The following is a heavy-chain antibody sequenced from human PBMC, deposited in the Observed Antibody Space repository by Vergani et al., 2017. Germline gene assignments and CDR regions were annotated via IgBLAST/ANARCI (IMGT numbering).Heavy chain of an antibody. J-gene: IGHJ2*01. Sequence: QVQLVESGGGVVQPGRSLRLSCAASGFTFSSYGMHWVRQAPGKGLEWVADISYDGSNKYYADFVKGRFTISRDNSKKTLYLQMNSLRAEDTAVYYCAKDGPRILETYWYFDLWGRGTLVIVSS. CDR1: GFTFSSYG. D-gene: IGHD2-15*01. V-gene: IGHV3-30*18. CDR2: ISYDGSNK. CDR3: AKDGPRILETYWYFDL.